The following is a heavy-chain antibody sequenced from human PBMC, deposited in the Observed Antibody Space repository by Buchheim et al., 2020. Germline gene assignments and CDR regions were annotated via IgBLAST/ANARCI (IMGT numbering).Heavy chain of an antibody. Sequence: EVQLVESGGGLVKPGGSLRLSCAASGFTFSSYSMNWARQAPGKGLEWISSISSSSSYIYYADSVKGRFTISRDNAKNSLYLQMNSLRAKDTAVYYCASRYCSGGSCYDFFDYWGQGTL. V-gene: IGHV3-21*01. CDR1: GFTFSSYS. J-gene: IGHJ4*02. D-gene: IGHD2-15*01. CDR2: ISSSSSYI. CDR3: ASRYCSGGSCYDFFDY.